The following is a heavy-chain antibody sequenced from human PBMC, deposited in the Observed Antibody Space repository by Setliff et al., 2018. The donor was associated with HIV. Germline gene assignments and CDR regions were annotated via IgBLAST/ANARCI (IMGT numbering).Heavy chain of an antibody. Sequence: SETLSLTCTVSGDSISSYYWSWIRQPPGKELEWIGYIDSTGDSNYNPSLKSRVTMAVDTSKNQFSLKLTSVTAADTAVYYCARYRRPPYYLDYWGQGTLVTVSS. CDR2: IDSTGDS. CDR3: ARYRRPPYYLDY. V-gene: IGHV4-4*09. J-gene: IGHJ4*02. CDR1: GDSISSYY. D-gene: IGHD3-16*02.